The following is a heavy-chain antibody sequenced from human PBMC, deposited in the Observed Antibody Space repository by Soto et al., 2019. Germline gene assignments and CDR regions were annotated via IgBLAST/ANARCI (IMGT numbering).Heavy chain of an antibody. J-gene: IGHJ4*02. V-gene: IGHV3-23*01. Sequence: GGSLRLSCAASGFSFSSSAMSWVRQAPGKRLERVYTFLESGGTTHYADPVKGRFTISRDTSINILFLQMSSLRAEDTAIYYCTKDSHWAIISPTHDYWGQGTLVTVSS. CDR3: TKDSHWAIISPTHDY. D-gene: IGHD2-2*01. CDR1: GFSFSSSA. CDR2: FLESGGTT.